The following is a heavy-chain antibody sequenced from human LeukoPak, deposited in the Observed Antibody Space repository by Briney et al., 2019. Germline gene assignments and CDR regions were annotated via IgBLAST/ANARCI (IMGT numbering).Heavy chain of an antibody. CDR1: VGTFSRYT. Sequence: VKVSYKASVGTFSRYTIIWVGQAPGQAREGVGRIFPILCIAEYVQKLERRDTITADNCTGTAYMERNSLSCEDTAVFFCARAEAFTIFLDLGHCGRGTLATVSS. CDR3: ARAEAFTIFLDLGH. D-gene: IGHD3-3*01. J-gene: IGHJ4*02. V-gene: IGHV1-69*02. CDR2: IFPILCIA.